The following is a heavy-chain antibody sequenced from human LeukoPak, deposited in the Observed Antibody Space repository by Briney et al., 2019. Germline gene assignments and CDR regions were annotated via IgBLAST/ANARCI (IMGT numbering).Heavy chain of an antibody. CDR2: IYYIGST. D-gene: IGHD5-24*01. V-gene: IGHV4-59*01. J-gene: IGHJ4*02. CDR1: GGSITTYF. CDR3: ASVRRDGYPFDY. Sequence: SSETLSLTCTVSGGSITTYFWSWIRQPPGKGLEWIGYIYYIGSTNYSPSLKSRVTISVDTSKNQFSLKLSSVTAADTAVYYCASVRRDGYPFDYWGQGTLVTVSS.